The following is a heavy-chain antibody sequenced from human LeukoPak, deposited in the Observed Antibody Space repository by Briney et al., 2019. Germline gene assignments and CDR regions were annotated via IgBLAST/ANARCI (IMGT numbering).Heavy chain of an antibody. Sequence: GGSLRLSCAASGFTVSSNYMSWVRQAPGKGLEWVSAISGSGGSTYYADSVKGRFTISRDNSKNTLYLQMNSLRAEDTAVYYCAKECIAAAGTFSDYWGQGTLVTVSS. J-gene: IGHJ4*02. CDR2: ISGSGGST. D-gene: IGHD6-13*01. CDR1: GFTVSSNY. V-gene: IGHV3-23*01. CDR3: AKECIAAAGTFSDY.